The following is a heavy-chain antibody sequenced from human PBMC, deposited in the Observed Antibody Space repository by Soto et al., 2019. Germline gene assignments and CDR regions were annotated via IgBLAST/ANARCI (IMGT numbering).Heavy chain of an antibody. CDR1: GGSFSGYS. D-gene: IGHD3-10*01. J-gene: IGHJ4*02. Sequence: QVQLQQWGAGLLKPSESLSLTCAVNGGSFSGYSWTWIRQSPGKGLEWIGQINHSGSSIYSPSLKSRVTISLLNCKNQLSLQLTSVTAADAAVYLCARGLFSEHSYSGGWYYFDSWGQGTLVAVSS. V-gene: IGHV4-34*01. CDR2: INHSGSS. CDR3: ARGLFSEHSYSGGWYYFDS.